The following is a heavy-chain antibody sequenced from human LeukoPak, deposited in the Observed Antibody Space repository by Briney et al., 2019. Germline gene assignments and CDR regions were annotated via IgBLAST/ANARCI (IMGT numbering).Heavy chain of an antibody. CDR1: GGSFSGYY. CDR3: ARDLWTFPDI. Sequence: SETLSLTCAVYGGSFSGYYWSWIRQPPGKGLEWIGEINHSGSTNYNPSLKSRVTISVDTSKNQFSLKLSSVTAADTAVYYCARDLWTFPDIWGQGTMVTVSS. CDR2: INHSGST. V-gene: IGHV4-34*01. J-gene: IGHJ3*02. D-gene: IGHD3/OR15-3a*01.